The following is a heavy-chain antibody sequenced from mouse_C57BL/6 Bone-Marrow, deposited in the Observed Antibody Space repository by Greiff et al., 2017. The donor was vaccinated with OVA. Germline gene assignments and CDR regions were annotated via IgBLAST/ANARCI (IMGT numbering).Heavy chain of an antibody. Sequence: QVQLQQPGAELVKPGASVKLSCKASGYTFTSYWMQWVKQRPGQGLEWIGEIDPSDSYTNYNQKFKGKATLTVDTSSSTAYMQLSSLTSEDSAVYYCARRGLRRRAWFAYWGQGTLVTVSA. D-gene: IGHD2-4*01. CDR3: ARRGLRRRAWFAY. V-gene: IGHV1-50*01. J-gene: IGHJ3*01. CDR2: IDPSDSYT. CDR1: GYTFTSYW.